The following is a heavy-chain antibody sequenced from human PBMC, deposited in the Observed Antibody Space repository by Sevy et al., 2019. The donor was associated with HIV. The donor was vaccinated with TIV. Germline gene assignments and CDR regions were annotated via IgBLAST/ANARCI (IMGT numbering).Heavy chain of an antibody. CDR1: GGTFSSYA. J-gene: IGHJ6*02. D-gene: IGHD2-2*01. CDR3: ARVVVVPAAILSDYYYGMDV. V-gene: IGHV1-69*06. CDR2: IIPIFGTA. Sequence: ASVKVSCKASGGTFSSYAISWVRQAPGQGLEWMGGIIPIFGTANYAQKFQGRVTITADKSTSTAYMELSSLRSEDTAVYYCARVVVVPAAILSDYYYGMDVWGQGTTVTVSS.